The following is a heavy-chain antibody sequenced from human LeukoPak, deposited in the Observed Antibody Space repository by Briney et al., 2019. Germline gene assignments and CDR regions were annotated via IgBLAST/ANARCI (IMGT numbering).Heavy chain of an antibody. CDR1: GGSFSGYY. D-gene: IGHD6-13*01. CDR3: ARGLRWQQLEKYFQH. V-gene: IGHV4-34*01. CDR2: IYHSGST. Sequence: SETLSLTCAVYGGSFSGYYWSWIRQPPGKGLEWIGEIYHSGSTNYNPSLKSRVTISVDTSKNQFSLKLSSVTAADTAVYYCARGLRWQQLEKYFQHWGQGTLVTVSS. J-gene: IGHJ1*01.